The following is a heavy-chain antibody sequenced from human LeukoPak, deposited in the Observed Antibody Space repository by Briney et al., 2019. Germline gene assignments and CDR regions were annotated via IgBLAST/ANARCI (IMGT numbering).Heavy chain of an antibody. J-gene: IGHJ4*02. CDR3: ARDGVSWYYYDSSGYYHFDY. D-gene: IGHD3-22*01. CDR2: INPSGGST. CDR1: GYTFTSYY. V-gene: IGHV1-46*01. Sequence: GASVKVSCKASGYTFTSYYMHWVRQAPGQGLEWMGIINPSGGSTSYAQKFQGRVTMTRDTSTSTVYMELSSLRSEDTAVYYCARDGVSWYYYDSSGYYHFDYWGQGTLVTVSS.